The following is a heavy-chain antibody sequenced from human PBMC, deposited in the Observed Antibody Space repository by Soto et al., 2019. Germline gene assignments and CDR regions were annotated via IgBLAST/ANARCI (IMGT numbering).Heavy chain of an antibody. D-gene: IGHD6-13*01. J-gene: IGHJ6*02. V-gene: IGHV1-69*08. Sequence: QVPLVQSGAEVKKPGSSVKVSCKASGGTFSTYIINWVRQAPGRGPEWMGRIIPILGMVNYAPNFQGRVTINTDKSTSTAYMELSSLRSEDTAVYYCARDGAAAGAGMYSYYGMDVWGQGTTVTVSS. CDR2: IIPILGMV. CDR3: ARDGAAAGAGMYSYYGMDV. CDR1: GGTFSTYI.